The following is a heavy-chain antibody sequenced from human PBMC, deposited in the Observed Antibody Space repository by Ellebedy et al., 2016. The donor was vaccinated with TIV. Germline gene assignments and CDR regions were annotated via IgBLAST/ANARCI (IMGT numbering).Heavy chain of an antibody. CDR2: IYYSGST. CDR1: GGSVSGGSYY. D-gene: IGHD1-14*01. J-gene: IGHJ4*02. CDR3: ARQGIPEGFDY. Sequence: SETLSLXXTVSGGSVSGGSYYWSWIRQPPGKGLEWIGYIYYSGSTNYNPSLKSRVTISVDTSKNQFSLKLSSVTAADTAVYYCARQGIPEGFDYWGQGTLVTVSS. V-gene: IGHV4-61*01.